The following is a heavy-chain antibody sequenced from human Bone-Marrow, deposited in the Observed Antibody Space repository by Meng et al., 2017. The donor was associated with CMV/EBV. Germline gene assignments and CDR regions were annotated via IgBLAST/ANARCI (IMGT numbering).Heavy chain of an antibody. J-gene: IGHJ5*02. Sequence: SETLSLTCAVSGGSISSSNWWSWVRQPPGKGLEWIGEIYHSGSTNYNPSLKSRVTISVDKSKNQFSLKLSSVTAADTAVYYCAPLTSIAAAGNWFDPWGQGTLVTVSS. V-gene: IGHV4-4*02. D-gene: IGHD6-13*01. CDR2: IYHSGST. CDR3: APLTSIAAAGNWFDP. CDR1: GGSISSSNW.